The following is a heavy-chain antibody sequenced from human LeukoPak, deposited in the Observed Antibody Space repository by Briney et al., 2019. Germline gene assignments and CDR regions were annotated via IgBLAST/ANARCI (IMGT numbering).Heavy chain of an antibody. D-gene: IGHD5-24*01. J-gene: IGHJ4*02. CDR1: GYSFSYYW. Sequence: GESLKISCKGFGYSFSYYWIAWVRQMPGKGREWMGIIDPGDSDTRYSPSFQGQVTISADKSISTAYLQWSSLRASDTAMYYCARCAAMATISSCYFDYWGQGSLVTVSS. CDR2: IDPGDSDT. CDR3: ARCAAMATISSCYFDY. V-gene: IGHV5-51*01.